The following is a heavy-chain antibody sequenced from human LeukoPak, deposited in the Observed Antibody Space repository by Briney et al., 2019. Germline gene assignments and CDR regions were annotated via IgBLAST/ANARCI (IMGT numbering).Heavy chain of an antibody. J-gene: IGHJ4*02. CDR3: ARAGTTVVYLDY. V-gene: IGHV3-23*01. CDR2: ISGSSDST. Sequence: GGSLRLSCAASGFTFSSYAMSWVRRAPGKGLEWVSAISGSSDSTYYADSVEGRFTISRDNSKNTLYLQMNSLRAEDTAVYYCARAGTTVVYLDYWGQGTRVTVSS. CDR1: GFTFSSYA. D-gene: IGHD1-7*01.